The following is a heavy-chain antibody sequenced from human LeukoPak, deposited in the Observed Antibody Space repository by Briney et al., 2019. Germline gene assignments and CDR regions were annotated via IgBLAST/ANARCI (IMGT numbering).Heavy chain of an antibody. V-gene: IGHV3-30*18. CDR1: GFTFSSYG. CDR2: ISYDGSNK. CDR3: AKDCSGGSCYSLDY. D-gene: IGHD2-15*01. J-gene: IGHJ4*02. Sequence: GRSLRLSCAASGFTFSSYGMHWVRQAPGKGLEWVAVISYDGSNKYYADSVKGRFTISRDNSKNTLYLQMNSLRAEDTAVYYCAKDCSGGSCYSLDYWGQGTLVTVSS.